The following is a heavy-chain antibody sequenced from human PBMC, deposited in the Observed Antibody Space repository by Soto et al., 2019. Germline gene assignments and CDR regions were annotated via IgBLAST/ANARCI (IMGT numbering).Heavy chain of an antibody. CDR2: ISAYNGNT. D-gene: IGHD1-20*01. CDR1: GYTFTSYG. V-gene: IGHV1-18*04. Sequence: ASVKVSCKASGYTFTSYGISGVLQSPGQGLEWMGWISAYNGNTNYAQKLQGRVTMTTDTSTSTAYMELRSLRSDDTAVYYCARVNRNQPPDYWGQGTLVTVSS. CDR3: ARVNRNQPPDY. J-gene: IGHJ4*02.